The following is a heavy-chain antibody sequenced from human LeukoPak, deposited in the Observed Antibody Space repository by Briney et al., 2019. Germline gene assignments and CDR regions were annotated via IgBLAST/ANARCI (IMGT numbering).Heavy chain of an antibody. CDR2: INHSGGT. D-gene: IGHD3-10*01. Sequence: SETLSLTCAVYGGSFSGYYWSWIRQPPGKGLEWIGEINHSGGTNYNPSLKSRVTISVDTSKNQFSLKLSSVTAADTAVYYCARGAELLWFGEPKYFDYWGQGTLVTVSS. V-gene: IGHV4-34*01. J-gene: IGHJ4*02. CDR3: ARGAELLWFGEPKYFDY. CDR1: GGSFSGYY.